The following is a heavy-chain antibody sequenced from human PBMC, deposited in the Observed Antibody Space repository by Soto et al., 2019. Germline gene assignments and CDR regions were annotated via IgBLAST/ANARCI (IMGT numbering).Heavy chain of an antibody. CDR3: ARAVEKRGNFDFWIGSLY. J-gene: IGHJ4*02. CDR2: INQDGSET. V-gene: IGHV3-7*01. CDR1: GFPFSIYW. Sequence: GSLRLSCAASGFPFSIYWMNWVRQAPGKGLEWVANINQDGSETYYVDSVKGRFTVSRDNAKNSLYLQMNRLRAEDTDVYYCARAVEKRGNFDFWIGSLYWGQGTLVTSPQ. D-gene: IGHD3-3*01.